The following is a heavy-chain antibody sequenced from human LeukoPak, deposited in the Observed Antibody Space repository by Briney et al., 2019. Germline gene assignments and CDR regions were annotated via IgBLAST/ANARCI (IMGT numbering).Heavy chain of an antibody. CDR1: GGSFRGYH. CDR3: AAYHFGSGIYHNPPLFPS. CDR2: ISHSAST. V-gene: IGHV4-34*01. D-gene: IGHD3-10*01. J-gene: IGHJ5*02. Sequence: AETLPLTRVVYGGSFRGYHWSWLRQPPGKGLEWIVEISHSASTYYCPSLRSRLTRSVHPSKSQFSLRLGSVTAAYTALYYCAAYHFGSGIYHNPPLFPSWRQGTLVTVFS.